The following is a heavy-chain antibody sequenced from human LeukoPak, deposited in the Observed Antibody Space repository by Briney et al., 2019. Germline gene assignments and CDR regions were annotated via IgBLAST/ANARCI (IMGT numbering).Heavy chain of an antibody. D-gene: IGHD2-2*02. J-gene: IGHJ5*02. V-gene: IGHV4-4*07. CDR1: GGSISSYY. CDR2: IYTSGST. Sequence: KPSETLSLTCTVSGGSISSYYWSWIRQPAGKGLEWIGRIYTSGSTNYNPSLKSRVTMSVDTSKNQFSLKLSSVTAADTAVYYCARGEGYCSSTSCYITRFDPWGQGTLVTVSS. CDR3: ARGEGYCSSTSCYITRFDP.